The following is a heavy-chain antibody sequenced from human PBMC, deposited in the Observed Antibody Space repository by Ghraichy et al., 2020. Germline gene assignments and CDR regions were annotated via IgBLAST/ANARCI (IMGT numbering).Heavy chain of an antibody. CDR1: GGSISSSSYY. CDR3: ARTYCGGDCWMAFDY. Sequence: SETLSLTCTVSGGSISSSSYYWGWIRQPPGKGLEWIGSIYYGGSTYYNPSLKSRVTISVDTSKNQFSLKLSSVTAADTAVYYCARTYCGGDCWMAFDYWGQGTPATVSS. D-gene: IGHD2-21*02. V-gene: IGHV4-39*01. J-gene: IGHJ4*02. CDR2: IYYGGST.